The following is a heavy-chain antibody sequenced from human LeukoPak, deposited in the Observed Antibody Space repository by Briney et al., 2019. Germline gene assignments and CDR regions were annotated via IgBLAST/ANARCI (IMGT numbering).Heavy chain of an antibody. CDR3: ARVPYYYDSGGYYYRWFDS. D-gene: IGHD3-22*01. CDR1: GGSFSSGDFY. CDR2: IYYSGST. V-gene: IGHV4-30-4*01. Sequence: PSQTLSLTCTVSGGSFSSGDFYWGWLRQPPGQGLEWVGYIYYSGSTYYNPSLRSRVAILVDTSKNQFSLQLSSVTAADTAVYYCARVPYYYDSGGYYYRWFDSWGQGTLVTVSS. J-gene: IGHJ5*01.